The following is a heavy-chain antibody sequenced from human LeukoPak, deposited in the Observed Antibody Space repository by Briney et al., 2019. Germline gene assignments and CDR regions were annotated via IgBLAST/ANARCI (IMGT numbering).Heavy chain of an antibody. V-gene: IGHV4-4*07. CDR1: GGSIGDDY. CDR2: IHSGGTT. Sequence: PSETLSLTCTVSGGSIGDDYFTWIRQPAGKGLEWIGRIHSGGTTNYNPSLMSRVTLSIDTSKKQISLRLTSMTAADTAVYYCARDHSSSSWMDAFEIWGPGMKVIVSS. D-gene: IGHD6-6*01. CDR3: ARDHSSSSWMDAFEI. J-gene: IGHJ3*02.